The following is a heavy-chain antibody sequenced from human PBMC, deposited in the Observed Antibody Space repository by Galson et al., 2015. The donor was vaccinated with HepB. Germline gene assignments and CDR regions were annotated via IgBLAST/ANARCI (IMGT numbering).Heavy chain of an antibody. D-gene: IGHD2-21*01. V-gene: IGHV6-1*01. Sequence: CAISGDSVSSNSAAWNWIRQSPSRGLEWLGRTYYRSKWYNDYAVSVKSRITINPDTSKNQFSLQLNSVTPEDTAVYYCARQLAYCGGDCYDWFDPWGQGTLVTVSS. CDR2: TYYRSKWYN. CDR3: ARQLAYCGGDCYDWFDP. CDR1: GDSVSSNSAA. J-gene: IGHJ5*02.